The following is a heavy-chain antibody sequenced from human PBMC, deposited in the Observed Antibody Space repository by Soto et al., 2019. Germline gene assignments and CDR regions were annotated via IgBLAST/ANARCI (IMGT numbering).Heavy chain of an antibody. J-gene: IGHJ6*02. Sequence: SETLSLTCTVSGGSISSYYWSWIRQPPWKGLEWIGYIYYSGSTNYSPSLKSRVTISVDTSKNQFSLKLSSVTAADTAVYYCARDFTDSSGPTLGMGVWGQGTTVTVS. V-gene: IGHV4-59*12. CDR3: ARDFTDSSGPTLGMGV. D-gene: IGHD6-19*01. CDR1: GGSISSYY. CDR2: IYYSGST.